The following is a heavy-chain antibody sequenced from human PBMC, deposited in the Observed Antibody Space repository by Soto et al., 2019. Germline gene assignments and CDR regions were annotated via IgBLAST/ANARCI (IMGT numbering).Heavy chain of an antibody. V-gene: IGHV3-30*18. Sequence: GGSLRLSCAASGFTFSSYGMHWVRQAPGKGLEWVAVISYDGSNKYYADSVKGRFTISRDNSKNTLYLQMNSLRAEDTAVYYCAKSRFGELILYYFDYWGQGTLVTVSS. J-gene: IGHJ4*02. CDR1: GFTFSSYG. D-gene: IGHD3-10*01. CDR3: AKSRFGELILYYFDY. CDR2: ISYDGSNK.